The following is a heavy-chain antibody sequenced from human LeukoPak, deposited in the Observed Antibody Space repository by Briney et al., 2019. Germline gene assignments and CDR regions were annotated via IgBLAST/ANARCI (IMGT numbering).Heavy chain of an antibody. CDR1: GDSIKRYY. J-gene: IGHJ4*02. Sequence: SATVSLLCTLSGDSIKRYYSGWLRHPPGGGLEYIGYIYYSMSTIHNTPLKRRVTISVDTSKHQFSLKLSSVTAADTAVNNWARHKNGGSFPLESWGQGTLVTVSS. V-gene: IGHV4-59*08. D-gene: IGHD1-26*01. CDR2: IYYSMST. CDR3: ARHKNGGSFPLES.